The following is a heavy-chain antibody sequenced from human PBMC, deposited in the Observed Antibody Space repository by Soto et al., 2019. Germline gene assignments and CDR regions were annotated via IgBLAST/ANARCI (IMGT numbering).Heavy chain of an antibody. CDR1: GYTFTGYY. V-gene: IGHV1-2*04. CDR3: ARAGYSSSWYVSSAFDI. J-gene: IGHJ3*02. D-gene: IGHD6-13*01. Sequence: ASVKVSCKASGYTFTGYYMHWVRQAPGQGLEWMGWINPNSGDTNYAQKFQGWVTMTRDTSISTAYMELSRLRSDDTAVYYCARAGYSSSWYVSSAFDIWGQGTMVTVSS. CDR2: INPNSGDT.